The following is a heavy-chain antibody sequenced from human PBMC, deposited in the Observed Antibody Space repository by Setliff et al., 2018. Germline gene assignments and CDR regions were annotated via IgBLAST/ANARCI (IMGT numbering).Heavy chain of an antibody. J-gene: IGHJ4*02. V-gene: IGHV1-18*01. D-gene: IGHD3-10*01. Sequence: GASVKVSCKASGYSFSESIVSWVRQAPGLGLEWMGWISAYNGMTHSAQNFQGRVTLTTDTSTNMGYLEVRGLTSDDTAVYFCARDADYYTSNENPIVDYWGQGTLVTVSS. CDR1: GYSFSESI. CDR3: ARDADYYTSNENPIVDY. CDR2: ISAYNGMT.